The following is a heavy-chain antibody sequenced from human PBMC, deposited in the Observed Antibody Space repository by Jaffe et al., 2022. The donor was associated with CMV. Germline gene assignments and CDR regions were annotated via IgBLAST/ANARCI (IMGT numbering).Heavy chain of an antibody. Sequence: QVQLQESGPGLVKPSETLSLTCTVSGGSISSYYWSWIRQPPGKGLEWIGYIYYSGSTSYNYNPSLKSRVTMSVDASKNQFSLKLSSVTAADTAVYYCARQDYYDRSGYKGRAFDIWGQGTMVTVSS. CDR3: ARQDYYDRSGYKGRAFDI. CDR2: IYYSGSTSY. V-gene: IGHV4-59*08. D-gene: IGHD3-22*01. J-gene: IGHJ3*02. CDR1: GGSISSYY.